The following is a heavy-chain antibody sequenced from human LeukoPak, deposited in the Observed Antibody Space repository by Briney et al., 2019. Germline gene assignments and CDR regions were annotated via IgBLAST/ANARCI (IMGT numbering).Heavy chain of an antibody. J-gene: IGHJ5*02. CDR3: VRREGTWFDP. CDR2: INPSGGST. V-gene: IGHV1-46*01. Sequence: GASVKISCKASGYSFTSYYMHWVRQAPGQGLEWMGIINPSGGSTIYSQKFQGRVTLTRDTSTSTVYMDLSSLTSEDTAVYYCVRREGTWFDPWGQGTLVTVSS. D-gene: IGHD1-26*01. CDR1: GYSFTSYY.